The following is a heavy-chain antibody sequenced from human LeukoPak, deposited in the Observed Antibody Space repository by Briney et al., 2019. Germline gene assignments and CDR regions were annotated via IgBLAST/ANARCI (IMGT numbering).Heavy chain of an antibody. Sequence: GGSLRLSCAASGFTFSSYGMIWVRQAPGKGLEWVSAISGSGGSTYYADSVKGRFTISRDNSKNTLYLQMNSLRAEDTAVYYCAKVVMDSSGFDYWGQGTLVTVSS. V-gene: IGHV3-23*01. CDR2: ISGSGGST. CDR3: AKVVMDSSGFDY. J-gene: IGHJ4*02. CDR1: GFTFSSYG. D-gene: IGHD3-22*01.